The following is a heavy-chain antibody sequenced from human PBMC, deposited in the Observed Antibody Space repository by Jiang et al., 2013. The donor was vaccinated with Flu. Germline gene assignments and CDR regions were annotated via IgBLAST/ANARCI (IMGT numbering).Heavy chain of an antibody. Sequence: VQPGRSLRLSCAASGFTFSSYGMHWVRQAPGKGLEWVAVIWYDGSNKYYADSVKGRFTISRDNSKNTLYLQMNSLRAEDTAVYYCARRLAFRLLRNRLPHMDVWGKGTTVTVSS. CDR2: IWYDGSNK. CDR1: GFTFSSYG. V-gene: IGHV3-33*01. CDR3: ARRLAFRLLRNRLPHMDV. D-gene: IGHD1-14*01. J-gene: IGHJ6*04.